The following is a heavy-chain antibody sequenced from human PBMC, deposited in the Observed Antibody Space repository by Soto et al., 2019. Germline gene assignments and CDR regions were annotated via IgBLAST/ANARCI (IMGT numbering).Heavy chain of an antibody. Sequence: PGVSLRLSCAASGFTFSYSALSWVRQAPGKGLEWVSAISGSGEYTYLADSVKGRFTISRDNSKNTLYLQMNSLRADDTAVYYFQHWGQGTLVTVSS. CDR2: ISGSGEYT. CDR3: QH. V-gene: IGHV3-23*01. J-gene: IGHJ1*01. CDR1: GFTFSYSA.